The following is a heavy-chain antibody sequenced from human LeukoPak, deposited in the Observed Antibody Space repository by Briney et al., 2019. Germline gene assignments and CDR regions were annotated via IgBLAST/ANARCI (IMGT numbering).Heavy chain of an antibody. CDR3: ARVGGSGWYDDAFDI. V-gene: IGHV3-64*01. D-gene: IGHD6-19*01. CDR2: ISSNGGST. CDR1: GFTFSSYA. J-gene: IGHJ3*02. Sequence: GGSLRLSCAASGFTFSSYAIHWVRQAPGKGLEYVSAISSNGGSTYYANSVKGRFTISRENSKNTLYLQMGSLRAEDMAVYYCARVGGSGWYDDAFDIWGQGTMVTVSS.